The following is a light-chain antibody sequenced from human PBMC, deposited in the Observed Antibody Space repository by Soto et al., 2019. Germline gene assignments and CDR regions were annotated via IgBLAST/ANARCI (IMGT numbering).Light chain of an antibody. CDR1: RSLVYSDGNTS. Sequence: DVVMTQSPLSLPVTLGQPASISCRSSRSLVYSDGNTSLNWYQQKPGKDPKRLIYVASRLESGVPSRFSGSGFGTEFTLTISGLQPEDFATYYCLQHNNYPWTFGQGTKVDI. CDR3: LQHNNYPWT. J-gene: IGKJ1*01. CDR2: VAS. V-gene: IGKV2D-30*01.